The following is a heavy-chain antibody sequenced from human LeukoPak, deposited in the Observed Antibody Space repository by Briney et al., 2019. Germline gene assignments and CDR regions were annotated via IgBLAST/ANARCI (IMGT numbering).Heavy chain of an antibody. J-gene: IGHJ3*02. Sequence: SVKVSCKASGYSFTSYYMHWVRQAPGQVLEWIGWINPNSGGTNYAQKFQGRVTITRDTSIRTAYMELSSLRSDDTAVYYCARDLPDSGILTAQDIWGQGTMVTVSS. CDR2: INPNSGGT. V-gene: IGHV1-2*02. CDR3: ARDLPDSGILTAQDI. D-gene: IGHD3-9*01. CDR1: GYSFTSYY.